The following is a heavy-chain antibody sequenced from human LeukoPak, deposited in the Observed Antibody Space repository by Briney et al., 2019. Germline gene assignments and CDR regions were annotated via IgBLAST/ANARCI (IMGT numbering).Heavy chain of an antibody. CDR1: GYTFTSYA. D-gene: IGHD2-15*01. J-gene: IGHJ4*02. CDR3: ARGGRKKTPDY. Sequence: ASVKVSCKASGYTFTSYAMHWVRQAPGQRLEWMGWINAGNGNTKYSQKFQGRVTITRDTSASTAYMELSSLRSDDTAVYYCARGGRKKTPDYWGQGTLVTVSS. V-gene: IGHV1-3*01. CDR2: INAGNGNT.